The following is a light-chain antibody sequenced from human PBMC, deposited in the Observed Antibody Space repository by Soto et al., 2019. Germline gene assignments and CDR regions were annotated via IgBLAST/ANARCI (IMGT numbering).Light chain of an antibody. V-gene: IGKV1-5*01. CDR2: DAS. CDR3: QQYNSYSWT. Sequence: DIQMTQSPSTLSASVGERVTITCRASQSISSWLAWYQQKPGNAPKLLIYDASSLESGVPSRFSGSGSGTEFTLTISRLQPDDFATYYCQQYNSYSWTFGQGTKVEIK. CDR1: QSISSW. J-gene: IGKJ1*01.